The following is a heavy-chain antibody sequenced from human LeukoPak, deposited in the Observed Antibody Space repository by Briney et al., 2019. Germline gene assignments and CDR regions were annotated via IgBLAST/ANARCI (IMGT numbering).Heavy chain of an antibody. Sequence: TPSETLSLTCTVSGGSISSSSFYWGWIRQPPGKGLEWIGSIYYSGSTYYNPSLKSRVTISVDTSKNQFSLKLTSVTAADTAVYYCASEHYDFWSGYLPPPRNDWVRGTLVAVSS. CDR3: ASEHYDFWSGYLPPPRND. V-gene: IGHV4-39*02. D-gene: IGHD3-3*01. J-gene: IGHJ4*02. CDR2: IYYSGST. CDR1: GGSISSSSFY.